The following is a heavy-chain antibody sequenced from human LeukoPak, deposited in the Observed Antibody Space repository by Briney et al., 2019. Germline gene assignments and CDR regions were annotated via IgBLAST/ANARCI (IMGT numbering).Heavy chain of an antibody. CDR3: ARHYSSRRQGFYY. Sequence: SETLSHTCTASGGSICSTIYYWGWIRQPPGKGLEWIGSIYYGGSTYYNPSLKSRVTISVDTSKNHFSLKLISVTAADTAVYYCARHYSSRRQGFYYWGQSTLVTVSS. J-gene: IGHJ4*02. CDR2: IYYGGST. D-gene: IGHD6-19*01. CDR1: GGSICSTIYY. V-gene: IGHV4-39*01.